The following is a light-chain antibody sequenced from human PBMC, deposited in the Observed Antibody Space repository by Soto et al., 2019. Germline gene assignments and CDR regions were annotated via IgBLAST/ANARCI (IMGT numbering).Light chain of an antibody. CDR3: QQYNSYPVT. Sequence: DIHMTQSPSTLSASVGDRVTITCRASQSISSWLAWYQQRPGRAPEVLIYDASSLESGVPSRFSGSGSGTEFTLTISSLQPDDFATYYCQQYNSYPVTFGGGT. V-gene: IGKV1-5*01. J-gene: IGKJ4*01. CDR1: QSISSW. CDR2: DAS.